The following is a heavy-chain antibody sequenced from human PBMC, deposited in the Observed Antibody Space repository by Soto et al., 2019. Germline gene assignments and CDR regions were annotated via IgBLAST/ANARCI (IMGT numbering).Heavy chain of an antibody. CDR1: GGTFSSYA. V-gene: IGHV1-69*13. D-gene: IGHD2-15*01. CDR3: ARAYLYCSGGSCYSEHYYYYGMDV. Sequence: EASVKVSCKASGGTFSSYAISWVRQAPGQGLEWMGGIIPIFGTANYAQKFQGRVTITADESTSTAYMELSSLRSEDTAVYYCARAYLYCSGGSCYSEHYYYYGMDVWGQGTTVTVSS. CDR2: IIPIFGTA. J-gene: IGHJ6*02.